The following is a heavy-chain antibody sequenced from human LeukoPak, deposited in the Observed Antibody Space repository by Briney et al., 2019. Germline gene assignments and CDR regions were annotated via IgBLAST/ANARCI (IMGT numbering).Heavy chain of an antibody. CDR3: ARYGGDSDWYFDL. V-gene: IGHV4-28*01. J-gene: IGHJ2*01. CDR1: GYSISSRNW. CDR2: IYYSGKT. Sequence: SETLSLNCAVSGYSISSRNWWGWIRQPPGKGLEWIGYIYYSGKTYYSPSLKSRVTMSLDTSQNQFSLKLSSVTAVDTAVYFCARYGGDSDWYFDLWGRGTLVTVSS. D-gene: IGHD4-23*01.